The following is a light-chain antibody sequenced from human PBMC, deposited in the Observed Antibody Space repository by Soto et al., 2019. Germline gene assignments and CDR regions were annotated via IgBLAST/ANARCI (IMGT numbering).Light chain of an antibody. J-gene: IGLJ2*01. CDR2: DVS. V-gene: IGLV2-11*01. Sequence: QSVLTQPRSVSGSPGQSVTICCTGTSSDVGGYNYVSWYQQHPGKAPKLMIYDVSNRPSGVPDRFSGSKSGNTASLTISGLQAEDEADYYCCSYAGSYVVFGGGTKLTVL. CDR1: SSDVGGYNY. CDR3: CSYAGSYVV.